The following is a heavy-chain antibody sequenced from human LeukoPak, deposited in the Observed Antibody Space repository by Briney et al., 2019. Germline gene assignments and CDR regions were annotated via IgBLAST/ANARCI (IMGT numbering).Heavy chain of an antibody. CDR2: ISAYNGNT. D-gene: IGHD3-3*01. CDR1: GYTFTSYG. Sequence: ASVKVSCKASGYTFTSYGISWVRQAPGQGLEWMGWISAYNGNTNYAQKLQGRVTMTTDTSTSTAYMELRSPRSDDTAVYYCARLRFLEVVFDYWGQGTLVTVSS. J-gene: IGHJ4*02. V-gene: IGHV1-18*01. CDR3: ARLRFLEVVFDY.